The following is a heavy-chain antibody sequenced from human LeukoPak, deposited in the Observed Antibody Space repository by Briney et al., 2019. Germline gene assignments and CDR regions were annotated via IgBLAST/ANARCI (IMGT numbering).Heavy chain of an antibody. V-gene: IGHV1-18*01. Sequence: ASVKVSCKASGYTFTSYGISWVRQAPGQGLEWMGWISAYNGNTDYAQNLQGRVTMTTDTSTSTAYMELRSLRSDDTAVYYCARTGLGMATIKGGFDPWGQGTLVTVSS. CDR2: ISAYNGNT. CDR1: GYTFTSYG. CDR3: ARTGLGMATIKGGFDP. D-gene: IGHD5-24*01. J-gene: IGHJ5*02.